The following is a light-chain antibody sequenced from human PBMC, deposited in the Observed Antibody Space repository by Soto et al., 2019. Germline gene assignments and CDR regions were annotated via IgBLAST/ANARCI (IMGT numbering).Light chain of an antibody. V-gene: IGKV1-33*01. CDR3: QQYDNLPSIT. CDR2: DAS. Sequence: DIQMTQSPSSLSASVGDRVTITCQASQDISNYLNWYQQKPGKAPKLLIYDASNLETGVPSRFSGSRSGTDFTFTISNLHPEDIATYTCQQYDNLPSITYGQGTRLEI. J-gene: IGKJ5*01. CDR1: QDISNY.